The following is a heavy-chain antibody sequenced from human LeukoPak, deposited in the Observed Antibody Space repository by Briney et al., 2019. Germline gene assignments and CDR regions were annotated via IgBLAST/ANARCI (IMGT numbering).Heavy chain of an antibody. V-gene: IGHV4-4*07. D-gene: IGHD6-19*01. CDR2: IYTSGST. J-gene: IGHJ5*02. Sequence: PSETLSLTCTVSGGSISSYYWSWIRQPAGKGLEWIGRIYTSGSTNYNPSLKSRVTMSVDTSKNQFSLKLSSVTAADTAVYYCARDFIEVADRYNWFDPWGQGTLVTVSS. CDR3: ARDFIEVADRYNWFDP. CDR1: GGSISSYY.